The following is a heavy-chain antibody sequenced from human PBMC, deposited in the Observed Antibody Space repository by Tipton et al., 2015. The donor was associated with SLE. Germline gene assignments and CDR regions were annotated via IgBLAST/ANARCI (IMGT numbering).Heavy chain of an antibody. CDR3: AKDPYSRGWYRKIGY. Sequence: SLRLSCAASGFTFSSYAMSWVRQAPGKGLEWVSGISGSGGTTYYADSVKGRFTISRDNSKNTLYLQMNRLRAEDTAVYYCAKDPYSRGWYRKIGYWGQGTLVTVSS. D-gene: IGHD6-19*01. CDR1: GFTFSSYA. J-gene: IGHJ4*02. CDR2: ISGSGGTT. V-gene: IGHV3-23*01.